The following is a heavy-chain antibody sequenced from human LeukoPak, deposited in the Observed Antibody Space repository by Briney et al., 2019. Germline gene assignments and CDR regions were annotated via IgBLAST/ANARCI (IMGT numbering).Heavy chain of an antibody. D-gene: IGHD2-21*01. CDR2: IKQDGSEK. CDR3: ARDRRVGGWGGAFDM. V-gene: IGHV3-7*01. Sequence: PGGSLRLSCAASGFTFSSYWMSWVRQAPGKGLEWVANIKQDGSEKYYVDSMKGRFTISRDNAKNSLYLQIDSLRAEDTAVYYCARDRRVGGWGGAFDMWGHGTQVTVSS. J-gene: IGHJ3*02. CDR1: GFTFSSYW.